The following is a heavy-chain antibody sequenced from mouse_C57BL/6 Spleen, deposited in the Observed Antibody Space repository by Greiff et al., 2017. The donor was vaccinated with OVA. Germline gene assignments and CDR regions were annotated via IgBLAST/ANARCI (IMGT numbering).Heavy chain of an antibody. CDR1: GYTFTSYW. Sequence: VQLQQPGAELVKPGASVKLSCKASGYTFTSYWMHWVKQRPGRGLEWIGRIDPNSGGTKYNEKFKSKATLTVDKPSSTAYLQLSSLTSEDSAVYDCASGLITTVVATDYFDYWGQGTTLTVSS. D-gene: IGHD1-1*01. J-gene: IGHJ2*01. V-gene: IGHV1-72*01. CDR2: IDPNSGGT. CDR3: ASGLITTVVATDYFDY.